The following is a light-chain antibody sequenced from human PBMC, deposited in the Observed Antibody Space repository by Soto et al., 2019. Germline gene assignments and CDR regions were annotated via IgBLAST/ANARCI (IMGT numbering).Light chain of an antibody. CDR3: QTYDSSLSGV. CDR2: DNN. J-gene: IGLJ2*01. CDR1: HSNIGAGYD. Sequence: QAVVTQPPSVSGAPGQTITISCTGTHSNIGAGYDVHWYRHLPGTAPRVVIFDNNNRPSGVPDRFSGSKSDTSASLTITGLQAEDEADYYCQTYDSSLSGVFGGGTQLTVL. V-gene: IGLV1-40*01.